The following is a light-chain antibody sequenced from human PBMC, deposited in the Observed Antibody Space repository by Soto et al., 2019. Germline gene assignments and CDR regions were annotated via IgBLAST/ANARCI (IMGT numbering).Light chain of an antibody. CDR1: QSISSY. V-gene: IGKV1-39*01. CDR3: QQSYSTQFT. CDR2: AAS. J-gene: IGKJ3*01. Sequence: DIQMTQSPSSLSASVGDRVTITCRASQSISSYLNWYQQKPGKAPKLLIYAASSLQSGVPSRFSGSGSGTDFTLTISSLPPEDFATYYCQQSYSTQFTFGPGTKVDIK.